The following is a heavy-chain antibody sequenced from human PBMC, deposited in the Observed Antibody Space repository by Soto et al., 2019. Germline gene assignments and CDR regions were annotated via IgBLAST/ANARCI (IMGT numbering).Heavy chain of an antibody. Sequence: PSETLSLTCAVDCGSFTTYYWSWIRLSPGKGLEWIGEINNIGSTNYNPSLKSRVTISVDTSKNQFSLKLNSVTAADTAVYYCARGRSTTVTRRLFVYWGQGTLVTVSS. V-gene: IGHV4-34*01. CDR1: CGSFTTYY. D-gene: IGHD4-4*01. CDR3: ARGRSTTVTRRLFVY. CDR2: INNIGST. J-gene: IGHJ4*02.